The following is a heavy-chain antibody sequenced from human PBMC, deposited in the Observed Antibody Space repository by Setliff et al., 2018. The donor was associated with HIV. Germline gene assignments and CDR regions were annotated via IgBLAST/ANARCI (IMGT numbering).Heavy chain of an antibody. CDR1: GGSFSGYY. CDR2: IYHSGRT. V-gene: IGHV4-34*01. CDR3: ARLPDINSWPFDY. Sequence: SETLSLTCAVYGGSFSGYYWSWIRQPPGKGLEWIGSIYHSGRTYYNPSLKSRVTISVDSSKNQFSLSLSSVTAADTAVYYCARLPDINSWPFDYWARGTLVTVSS. D-gene: IGHD6-13*01. J-gene: IGHJ4*02.